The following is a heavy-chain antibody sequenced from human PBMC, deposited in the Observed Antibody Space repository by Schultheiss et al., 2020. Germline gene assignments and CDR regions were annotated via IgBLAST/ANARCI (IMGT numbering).Heavy chain of an antibody. J-gene: IGHJ4*02. V-gene: IGHV3-30*02. CDR3: ARDPDYRGYSYFGY. Sequence: GGSLRLSCAASGFTFSSYGMHWVRQAPGKGLEWVAFIRYDGSNKYYADSVKGRFTISRDNAKNTLYLQMNSLRAEDTAVYYCARDPDYRGYSYFGYWGQGTLVTVSS. CDR1: GFTFSSYG. D-gene: IGHD4-23*01. CDR2: IRYDGSNK.